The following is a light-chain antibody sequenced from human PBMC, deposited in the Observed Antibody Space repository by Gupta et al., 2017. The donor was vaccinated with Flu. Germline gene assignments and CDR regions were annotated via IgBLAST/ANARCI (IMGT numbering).Light chain of an antibody. CDR1: QSLGSN. CDR2: DAA. Sequence: PATLSVARGERATLSGRASQSLGSNLAWFQQKPGQAPRLLIFDAATRATGFPARFSGSGSGTEFTLIISGLQSEDSAVYYCQQYNKWPATFGGGTKVEIK. V-gene: IGKV3-15*01. CDR3: QQYNKWPAT. J-gene: IGKJ4*01.